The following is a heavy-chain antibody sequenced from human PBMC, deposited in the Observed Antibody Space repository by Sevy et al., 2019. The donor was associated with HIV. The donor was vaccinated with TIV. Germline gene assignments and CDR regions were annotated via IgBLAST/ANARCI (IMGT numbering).Heavy chain of an antibody. D-gene: IGHD3-22*01. Sequence: GGSLRLSCAASGITLTPYWMHWVRQVPGKGLVWVSRINRAGSSTSYEETVKGGGTISRDNAKNTVDLQRKSLRVEDTVVYFCSRGLYYYDMRGHQEPGDYWGQGVLVTVSS. CDR2: INRAGSST. CDR1: GITLTPYW. V-gene: IGHV3-74*01. J-gene: IGHJ4*02. CDR3: SRGLYYYDMRGHQEPGDY.